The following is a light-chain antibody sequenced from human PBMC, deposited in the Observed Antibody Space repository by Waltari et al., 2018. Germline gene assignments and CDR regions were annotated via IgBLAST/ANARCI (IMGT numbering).Light chain of an antibody. Sequence: EIVLTQSPSTLSLSPGERATLSCRASESVRTALAWYQQKPCQAPRLLIFGASNRAIGIPDRFSGGGSGTDFSLTISRLEPEDFAVYFCQHYVRLPVAFGQGTKVDVK. V-gene: IGKV3-20*01. J-gene: IGKJ1*01. CDR2: GAS. CDR3: QHYVRLPVA. CDR1: ESVRTA.